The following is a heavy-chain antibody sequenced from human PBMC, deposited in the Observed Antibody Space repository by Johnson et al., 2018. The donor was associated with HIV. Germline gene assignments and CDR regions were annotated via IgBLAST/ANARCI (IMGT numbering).Heavy chain of an antibody. Sequence: VQLVESGVGLVQPGGSLRLSCAASGFTVSSNYMTWVRQAPGKGLEWVSVIYSGGSTYYADAVKGRFTVSRDNSNNTLYLQMGNLRAADTAKYYCASDALYRMYALTALDIWGQGTMVTVSS. CDR3: ASDALYRMYALTALDI. J-gene: IGHJ3*02. D-gene: IGHD2-15*01. V-gene: IGHV3-66*01. CDR1: GFTVSSNY. CDR2: IYSGGST.